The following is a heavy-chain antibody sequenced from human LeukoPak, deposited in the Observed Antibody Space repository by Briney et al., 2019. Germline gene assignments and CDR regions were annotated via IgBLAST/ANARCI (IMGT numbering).Heavy chain of an antibody. D-gene: IGHD6-19*01. J-gene: IGHJ6*02. Sequence: GGSLRLSRAASGFTFSSYAMHWVRQVPGKGLEWVAVISYDGSNKYYADSVKGRFTISRDSSKNTLYLQMNSLRAEDTAVYYCARDKAVAGPYYYYYYGMDVWGQGTTVTVSS. CDR3: ARDKAVAGPYYYYYYGMDV. CDR1: GFTFSSYA. V-gene: IGHV3-30-3*01. CDR2: ISYDGSNK.